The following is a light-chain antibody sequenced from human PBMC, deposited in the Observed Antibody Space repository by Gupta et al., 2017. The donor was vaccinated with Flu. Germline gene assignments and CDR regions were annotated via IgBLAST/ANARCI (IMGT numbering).Light chain of an antibody. CDR1: QSISSW. Sequence: DIQMTQSPSTLSASVGDRVTITCRASQSISSWLAWYQQKPGKAPKLLIYKASSLESRVPSRFSGSGSGTEFTLTISSLQPDDFATYYCQQYNSYSPIFGQGTKMEIK. CDR2: KAS. CDR3: QQYNSYSPI. J-gene: IGKJ2*01. V-gene: IGKV1-5*03.